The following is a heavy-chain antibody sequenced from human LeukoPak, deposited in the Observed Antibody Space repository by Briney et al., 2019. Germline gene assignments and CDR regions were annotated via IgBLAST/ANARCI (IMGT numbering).Heavy chain of an antibody. Sequence: GGSLRLSCAASGFTFSDYYMSWIRQAPGKGLEWVSYIISSGSTIYYADSVKGRFTISRDNAKNSLYLQMNSLRAEDTAVYYCARDCSTLSLAAAGFDYWGQGTLVTVSS. CDR1: GFTFSDYY. J-gene: IGHJ4*02. D-gene: IGHD6-13*01. CDR2: IISSGSTI. CDR3: ARDCSTLSLAAAGFDY. V-gene: IGHV3-11*01.